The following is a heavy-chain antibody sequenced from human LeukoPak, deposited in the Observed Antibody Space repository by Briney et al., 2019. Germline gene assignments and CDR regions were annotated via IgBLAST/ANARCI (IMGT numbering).Heavy chain of an antibody. CDR3: ARGPYYYDSKTFDY. D-gene: IGHD3-22*01. CDR1: GGSISSGGYY. Sequence: SQTLSLTCTVSGGSISSGGYYWSWIRQHPEKGLGWIGYIYYSGSTYYNPSLKSRVTISVDTSKDQFSLKLSSVTAADTAVYYCARGPYYYDSKTFDYWGQGTLVTVSS. V-gene: IGHV4-31*03. CDR2: IYYSGST. J-gene: IGHJ4*02.